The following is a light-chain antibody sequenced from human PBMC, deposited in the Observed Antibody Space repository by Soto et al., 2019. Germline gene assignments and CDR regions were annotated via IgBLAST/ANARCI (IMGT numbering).Light chain of an antibody. CDR3: QQYYDTPLFT. Sequence: DIVMTQSPDSLAVSLGERATINCKSSQSVLYNSNNKNFLAWYQQKPGQPPKLLIYWASTRESGVPVRFSGSGSGTDFTLTISSLQAEDVAVYYCQQYYDTPLFTFGPGTKVDI. CDR2: WAS. J-gene: IGKJ3*01. CDR1: QSVLYNSNNKNF. V-gene: IGKV4-1*01.